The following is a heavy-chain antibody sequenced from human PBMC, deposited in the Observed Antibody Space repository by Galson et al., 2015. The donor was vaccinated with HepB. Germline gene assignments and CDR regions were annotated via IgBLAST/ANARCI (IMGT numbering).Heavy chain of an antibody. J-gene: IGHJ4*02. D-gene: IGHD1-26*01. CDR1: GFTFSSYR. CDR3: ARDPVAWEMDPTGRY. V-gene: IGHV3-21*01. Sequence: SLRLSCAASGFTFSSYRMNWVRQAPGKGLEWVSSISSSSSYIYYADSVKGRFTISRDNAKNSLYLQMNSLRAEDTAVYYCARDPVAWEMDPTGRYWGQGTLVTVSS. CDR2: ISSSSSYI.